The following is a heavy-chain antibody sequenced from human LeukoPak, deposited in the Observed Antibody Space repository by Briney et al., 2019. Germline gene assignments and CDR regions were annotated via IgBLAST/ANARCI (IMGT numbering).Heavy chain of an antibody. Sequence: PSQTLSLTCTVSGGSTSSGGYYWSWIRQHAGKGLEWIGYIYYTGSTYYNPSLKSRVTISVDTSKNQFSLKLRSVTAADTAVYYCARSLLRLSGSSDVWGQGTLVTVSS. CDR2: IYYTGST. V-gene: IGHV4-31*03. D-gene: IGHD1-26*01. CDR1: GGSTSSGGYY. CDR3: ARSLLRLSGSSDV. J-gene: IGHJ4*02.